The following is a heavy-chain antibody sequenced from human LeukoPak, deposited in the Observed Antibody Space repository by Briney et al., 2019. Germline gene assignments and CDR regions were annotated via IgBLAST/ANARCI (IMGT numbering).Heavy chain of an antibody. D-gene: IGHD6-13*01. Sequence: PGGSLRLSCAASGFTFSNYVMSWVRQAPGKGLEWVSTIASTGSSTYFADSVMGRFTISRDNSKSTLYLQMNSLRAEDMAVYYCAKDRSTAGEYWGQGTLVTVSS. CDR2: IASTGSST. V-gene: IGHV3-23*01. CDR1: GFTFSNYV. J-gene: IGHJ4*02. CDR3: AKDRSTAGEY.